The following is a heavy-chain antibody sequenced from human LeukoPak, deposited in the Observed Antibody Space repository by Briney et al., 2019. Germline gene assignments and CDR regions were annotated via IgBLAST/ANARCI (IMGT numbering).Heavy chain of an antibody. V-gene: IGHV3-11*06. J-gene: IGHJ5*02. D-gene: IGHD1-26*01. CDR1: GLTLSDYY. Sequence: GGSLRLSCAASGLTLSDYYMSWIRQAPGKGLEWVSYITSSSSYTNYADSVKGRFTISRDNAKNSLYLQMNSLRAEDTAVYYCARDSTRLDPWGQGTLVTVSS. CDR2: ITSSSSYT. CDR3: ARDSTRLDP.